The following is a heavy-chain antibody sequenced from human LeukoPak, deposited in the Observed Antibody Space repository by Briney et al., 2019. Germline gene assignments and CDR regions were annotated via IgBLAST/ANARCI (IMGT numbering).Heavy chain of an antibody. V-gene: IGHV3-23*01. CDR3: AKGSGSGWYGWFDP. J-gene: IGHJ5*02. Sequence: GGSLRLSCAASRFTFSGYAMYWVRQAPGKGLEWVSCIDASGVNTYYADSVKGRFTISRDNSGNTLYLQMNSLRAEDTAVCYCAKGSGSGWYGWFDPWGQGTLVTVSS. D-gene: IGHD6-19*01. CDR2: IDASGVNT. CDR1: RFTFSGYA.